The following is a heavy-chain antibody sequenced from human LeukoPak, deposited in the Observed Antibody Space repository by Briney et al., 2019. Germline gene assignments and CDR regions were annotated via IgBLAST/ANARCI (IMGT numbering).Heavy chain of an antibody. Sequence: GGSLRLSCAASGFTFSTYGMHWVRQAPGKGLEWVAVIWYDGSSIHYADSVKGRFTISGDNSKNTLYLQMNSLRAEDTAVYYCARGGGNWGHYHYYYGMDVWGQGTTVTVSS. CDR3: ARGGGNWGHYHYYYGMDV. D-gene: IGHD7-27*01. CDR2: IWYDGSSI. CDR1: GFTFSTYG. V-gene: IGHV3-33*01. J-gene: IGHJ6*02.